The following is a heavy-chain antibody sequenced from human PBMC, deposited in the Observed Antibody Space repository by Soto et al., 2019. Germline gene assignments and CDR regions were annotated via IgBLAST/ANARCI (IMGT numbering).Heavy chain of an antibody. CDR3: ARGYYGSGSWYGMDV. Sequence: PSETLSLSCTVSEGSISSYYWSWILQPAGKGLEWIGRIYTSGSTNYNPSLKSRVTMSVDTSKNQFSLKLSSVTAADTAVYYCARGYYGSGSWYGMDVWGQGTTVTVSS. V-gene: IGHV4-4*07. CDR1: EGSISSYY. CDR2: IYTSGST. J-gene: IGHJ6*02. D-gene: IGHD3-10*01.